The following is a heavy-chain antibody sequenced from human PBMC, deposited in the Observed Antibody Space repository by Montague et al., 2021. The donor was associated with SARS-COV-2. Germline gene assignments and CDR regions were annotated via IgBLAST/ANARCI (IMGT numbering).Heavy chain of an antibody. CDR2: VYYNGDT. CDR3: ARAWAFDP. Sequence: SETLSLTCTVSGGSTASHCWNWIRQSPGKRPEWIGYVYYNGDTKYNPSLQSRVTISIDTSENQFSLRLNSVTAADTAVYFCARAWAFDPWGRGRLVTVSS. V-gene: IGHV4-59*08. CDR1: GGSTASHC. J-gene: IGHJ3*01.